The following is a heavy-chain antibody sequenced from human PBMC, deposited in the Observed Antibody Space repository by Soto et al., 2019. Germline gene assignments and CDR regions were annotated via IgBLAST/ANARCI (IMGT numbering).Heavy chain of an antibody. CDR2: IVVGSGNT. Sequence: QMQLVQSGPEVKKPGTSVKVSCKASGFTFTSSAVQWVRQARGQRLEWIGWIVVGSGNTNYAQKFQERVTITRDMSTSTAYMELSSLRSEDTAVYYCAADAKGYDLPDYWGQGTLVTXSS. V-gene: IGHV1-58*01. CDR3: AADAKGYDLPDY. D-gene: IGHD5-12*01. J-gene: IGHJ4*02. CDR1: GFTFTSSA.